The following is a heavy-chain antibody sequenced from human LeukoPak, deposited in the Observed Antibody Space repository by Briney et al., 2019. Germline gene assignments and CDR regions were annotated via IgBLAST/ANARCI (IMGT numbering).Heavy chain of an antibody. D-gene: IGHD2-2*01. CDR3: ARSAMPDAFDI. V-gene: IGHV3-21*01. Sequence: GGSLRLSCAASGFTFSSYAMSWVRQAPGKGLEWVSSISSSSSYIYYADSVKGRFTISRDNAKNSLYLQMNSLRAEDTAVYYCARSAMPDAFDIWGQGTMVTVSS. J-gene: IGHJ3*02. CDR1: GFTFSSYA. CDR2: ISSSSSYI.